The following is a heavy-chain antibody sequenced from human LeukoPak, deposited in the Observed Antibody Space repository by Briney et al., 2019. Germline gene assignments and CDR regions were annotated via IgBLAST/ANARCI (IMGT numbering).Heavy chain of an antibody. CDR2: ISAYNGNT. J-gene: IGHJ5*02. CDR1: GYTFTSYG. Sequence: ASVKVSCKASGYTFTSYGISWVRQAPGQGLEWMGWISAYNGNTNYAQKLQGRVTMTTDTSTSTAYMELRSLRSDDTAVYYCARPYYDFWSGYYGSWFDPWGQGTLVTVSS. CDR3: ARPYYDFWSGYYGSWFDP. V-gene: IGHV1-18*01. D-gene: IGHD3-3*01.